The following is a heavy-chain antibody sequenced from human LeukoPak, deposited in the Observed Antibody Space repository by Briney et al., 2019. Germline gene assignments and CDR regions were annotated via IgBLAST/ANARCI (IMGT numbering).Heavy chain of an antibody. CDR2: VFHRGTT. V-gene: IGHV4-38-2*02. D-gene: IGHD3-22*01. J-gene: IGHJ4*02. CDR1: GYSINSAFY. CDR3: ARAPYYYDSSPIY. Sequence: SETLSLTCTVSGYSINSAFYWGWIRVPPGKGLEWIGSVFHRGTTYYNSSLKSRANSSIDTSKNQSSLKLSSVPAADTAVYYCARAPYYYDSSPIYWGQGTLVTVSS.